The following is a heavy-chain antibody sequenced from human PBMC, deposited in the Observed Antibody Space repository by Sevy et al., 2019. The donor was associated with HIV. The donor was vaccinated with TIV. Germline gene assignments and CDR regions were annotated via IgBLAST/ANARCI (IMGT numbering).Heavy chain of an antibody. D-gene: IGHD5-18*01. Sequence: GGSLRLSCVASGFTFSDPWMTWVRQAPGKGLERIAFIHEDGSRLGYVDSVRGRFTISRENTKNSLYLQMNSLRAEDTAVYFCERDRAYSALDYWGQGTLVTVSS. CDR2: IHEDGSRL. J-gene: IGHJ4*02. CDR3: ERDRAYSALDY. V-gene: IGHV3-7*01. CDR1: GFTFSDPW.